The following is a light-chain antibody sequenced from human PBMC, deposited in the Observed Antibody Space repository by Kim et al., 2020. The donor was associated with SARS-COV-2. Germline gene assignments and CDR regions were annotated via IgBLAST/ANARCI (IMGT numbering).Light chain of an antibody. Sequence: GQSITISCTGASIDVGSHNYVSWYQQHPGKAPKLMIYNVSNRPSGISNRFSGSKSGNTASLTMSGLQAEDEADYYCSSYTSNNTLVFGTGTKVTVL. J-gene: IGLJ1*01. CDR3: SSYTSNNTLV. CDR1: SIDVGSHNY. V-gene: IGLV2-14*03. CDR2: NVS.